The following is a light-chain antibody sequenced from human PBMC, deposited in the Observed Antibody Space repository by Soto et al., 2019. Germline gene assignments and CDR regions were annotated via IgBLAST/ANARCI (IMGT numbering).Light chain of an antibody. CDR1: QSVSGH. J-gene: IGKJ1*01. CDR3: QQFGNSPWT. CDR2: GTS. V-gene: IGKV3-20*01. Sequence: ETVLTQSPGILSLSPGERATLSCRASQSVSGHLAWYQQKPGQAPRLLISGTSNRATGIPDRFSGSGSGRDFTLTISRLEPEDFAVYFCQQFGNSPWTFSQGTKVDIK.